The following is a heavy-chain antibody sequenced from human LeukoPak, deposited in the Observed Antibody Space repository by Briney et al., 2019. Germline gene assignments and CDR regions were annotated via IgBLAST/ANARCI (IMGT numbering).Heavy chain of an antibody. CDR2: IIPIFGTA. J-gene: IGHJ5*02. CDR3: ARDQPNYYGSENWFDP. CDR1: GGPFRNYA. V-gene: IGHV1-69*13. Sequence: GASVKVSCKASGGPFRNYAISWVRQAPGQGLEWMGGIIPIFGTANYAQKFQGRITITADESTTTAYMELSSLRSEDTAVYYCARDQPNYYGSENWFDPWGQGTLVTVSS. D-gene: IGHD3-10*01.